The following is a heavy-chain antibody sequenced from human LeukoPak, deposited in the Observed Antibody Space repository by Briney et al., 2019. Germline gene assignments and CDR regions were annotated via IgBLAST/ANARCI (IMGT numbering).Heavy chain of an antibody. CDR1: GFTFSSYS. V-gene: IGHV3-21*01. Sequence: GGPLRLSCAASGFTFSSYSMNWVRQAPGKGLEWVSSISSSSSYIYYADSVKGRFTISRDNAKNSLYLQMNSLRAEDTAVYYCARAPDSSSWYANDYWGQGTLVTVSS. CDR2: ISSSSSYI. CDR3: ARAPDSSSWYANDY. D-gene: IGHD6-13*01. J-gene: IGHJ4*02.